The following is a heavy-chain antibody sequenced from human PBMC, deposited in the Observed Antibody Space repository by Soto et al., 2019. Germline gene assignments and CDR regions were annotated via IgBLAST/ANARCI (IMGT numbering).Heavy chain of an antibody. J-gene: IGHJ6*02. Sequence: GGSLRLSCAASGFTFSSYAMHWVRQAPGKGLEWVAVISYDGSNKYYADSVKGRFTISRDNSKNTLYLQMNSLRAEDTAVYYCARDAPPDSGGMDVWGQGTTVTVSS. CDR2: ISYDGSNK. V-gene: IGHV3-30-3*01. CDR1: GFTFSSYA. CDR3: ARDAPPDSGGMDV.